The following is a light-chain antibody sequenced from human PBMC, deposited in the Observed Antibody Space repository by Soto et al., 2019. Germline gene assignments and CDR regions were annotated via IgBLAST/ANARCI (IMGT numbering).Light chain of an antibody. Sequence: QSVLTQPPSVSGAPGQRVTISCTGSSSNIGAGYDVHWYQQLPGTAPKLLIYGNSNRPSGVPDRFSGSKSGTSASLVITGLQAEDEADYYCQSYDSSLSGSGVFGGGTQLTVL. J-gene: IGLJ2*01. V-gene: IGLV1-40*01. CDR1: SSNIGAGYD. CDR3: QSYDSSLSGSGV. CDR2: GNS.